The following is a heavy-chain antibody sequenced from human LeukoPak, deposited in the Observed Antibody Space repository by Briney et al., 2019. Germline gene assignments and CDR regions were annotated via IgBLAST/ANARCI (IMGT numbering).Heavy chain of an antibody. CDR1: GYSIRSGHY. D-gene: IGHD5-18*01. CDR2: IFHSENT. Sequence: PSETLSLTCTVSGYSIRSGHYWGWIRQPPGKGLEWIGNIFHSENTYYNPSLKSRVTISVDTSKNQFSLKLSSVTAADTAVYYCAVRGYSYGYEWGQGTLVTVSS. J-gene: IGHJ4*02. V-gene: IGHV4-38-2*02. CDR3: AVRGYSYGYE.